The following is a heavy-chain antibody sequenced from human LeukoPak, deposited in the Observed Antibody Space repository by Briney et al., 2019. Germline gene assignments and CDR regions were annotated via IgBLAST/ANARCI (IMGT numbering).Heavy chain of an antibody. CDR1: GFSFSAYN. CDR2: ISPSGDHR. D-gene: IGHD3-22*01. J-gene: IGHJ4*02. CDR3: ARDAAYFDSSGYYPDPLDY. Sequence: GGSLRLPCAASGFSFSAYNINWVRQAPGKGLEWVSCISPSGDHRYYADSVRGRFTISRDNAKNSVYLQMNSLRAEDTAVYYCARDAAYFDSSGYYPDPLDYWGQGTLVSVSS. V-gene: IGHV3-21*01.